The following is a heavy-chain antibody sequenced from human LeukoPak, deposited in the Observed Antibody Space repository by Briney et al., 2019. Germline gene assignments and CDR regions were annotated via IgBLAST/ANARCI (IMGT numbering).Heavy chain of an antibody. CDR2: FDPEDGET. CDR3: ATARWLRQWGNWFDP. Sequence: ASVKVSCKVSGYTLTELSMHWVRQAPGKGLEWMGGFDPEDGETIYAQKFQGRVTMTEDTSTDTAYMELSSLRSEDTAVYYFATARWLRQWGNWFDPWGQGTLVTVSS. D-gene: IGHD5-12*01. V-gene: IGHV1-24*01. CDR1: GYTLTELS. J-gene: IGHJ5*02.